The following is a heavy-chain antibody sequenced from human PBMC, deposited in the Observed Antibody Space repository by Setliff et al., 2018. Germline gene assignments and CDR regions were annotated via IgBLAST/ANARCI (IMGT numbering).Heavy chain of an antibody. V-gene: IGHV4-34*01. CDR1: GFTFSIYG. J-gene: IGHJ4*02. D-gene: IGHD6-6*01. Sequence: PSETLRLSCAASGFTFSIYGMSWIRQPPGKGLEWIGEINHSGSSNYNPSLKSRVTISVDTSKNQFSLKLNSVTAADTAVYYCARGRNVAARLLDSWGQGARVTVSS. CDR2: INHSGSS. CDR3: ARGRNVAARLLDS.